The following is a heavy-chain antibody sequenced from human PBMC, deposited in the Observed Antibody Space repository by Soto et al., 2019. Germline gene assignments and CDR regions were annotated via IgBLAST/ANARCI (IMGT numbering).Heavy chain of an antibody. D-gene: IGHD2-2*01. J-gene: IGHJ4*02. CDR3: ARRESSAFKS. Sequence: EVQLVESGGGLVQPGGSLRLYCAASGFTFSTSWMTWVRQTPGKGLAWVASINEDGSAKDYVDSVRGRFTISRENARNSLYLQMNSRRAEDTGLYYCARRESSAFKSWGQGTLVTVSS. V-gene: IGHV3-7*01. CDR2: INEDGSAK. CDR1: GFTFSTSW.